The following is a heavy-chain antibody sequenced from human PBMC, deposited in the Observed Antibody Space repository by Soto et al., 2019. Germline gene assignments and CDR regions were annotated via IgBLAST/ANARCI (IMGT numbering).Heavy chain of an antibody. Sequence: VELQESGPGLVKPSETLSLTCTVSSGSVSAGSYYWGWIRQPPGKGLEWIGCIYDSGSPKYNPSLKTRVTRSVDTSRNQFSLRLSSVTAADTAVYFCARGGFYASWSHYPFDFWGQGTLATVSS. V-gene: IGHV4-61*01. CDR2: IYDSGSP. D-gene: IGHD3-10*01. CDR1: SGSVSAGSYY. J-gene: IGHJ4*02. CDR3: ARGGFYASWSHYPFDF.